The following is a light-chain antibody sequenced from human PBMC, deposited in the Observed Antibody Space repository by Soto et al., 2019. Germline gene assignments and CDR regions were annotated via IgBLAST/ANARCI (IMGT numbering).Light chain of an antibody. CDR1: SGHSSYI. J-gene: IGLJ2*01. V-gene: IGLV4-60*03. CDR2: REGSGSY. CDR3: ETWDSNTV. Sequence: QSVLTQSSSASASLGSSVKLTCTLSSGHSSYIIAWHQQQPGKAPRYLMKREGSGSYNKGSGVPDRFSGSSSGADRYLTISNLQSEDEADYYCETWDSNTVFGGGTKLTVL.